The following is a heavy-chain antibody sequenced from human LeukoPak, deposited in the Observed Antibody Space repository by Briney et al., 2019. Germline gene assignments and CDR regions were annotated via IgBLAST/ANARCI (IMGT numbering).Heavy chain of an antibody. CDR1: GFTFSSYS. CDR2: ISSSSSYI. CDR3: ATSDSSGYYFSYY. V-gene: IGHV3-21*01. J-gene: IGHJ4*02. D-gene: IGHD3-22*01. Sequence: GGSLRLSCAASGFTFSSYSMNWVRQAPGQGLEWVSSISSSSSYIYYADSVKGRFTISRDSAKNSLYLQMNSLRAEDTAVYYCATSDSSGYYFSYYWGQGTLVTVSS.